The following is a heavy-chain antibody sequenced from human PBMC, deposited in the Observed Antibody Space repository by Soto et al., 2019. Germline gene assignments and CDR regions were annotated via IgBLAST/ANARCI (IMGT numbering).Heavy chain of an antibody. CDR1: GYTFTSYG. V-gene: IGHV1-8*02. Sequence: DSVKVSCKASGYTFTSYGISWVRQAPGQGLEWMGWMNPNSGNTGYAQKFQGRVTMTRNTSISTAYMELSSVTAADTAVYYCARVPDYWGQGILVTVSS. J-gene: IGHJ4*02. D-gene: IGHD2-2*01. CDR2: MNPNSGNT. CDR3: ARVPDY.